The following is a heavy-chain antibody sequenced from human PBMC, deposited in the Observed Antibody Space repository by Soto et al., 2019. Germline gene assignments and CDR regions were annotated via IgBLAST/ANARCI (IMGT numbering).Heavy chain of an antibody. CDR2: ISADNGNT. D-gene: IGHD2-8*01. Sequence: RASVKVSCKASGYTFTCYGMDWVRQAPGQRLEWMGWISADNGNTNYAQKFQGRVTMTRDTSTSTAYMELRSLRSEDTAVYYCARAPNGMAFDPWGQGTLVTVS. CDR1: GYTFTCYG. V-gene: IGHV1-3*01. J-gene: IGHJ5*02. CDR3: ARAPNGMAFDP.